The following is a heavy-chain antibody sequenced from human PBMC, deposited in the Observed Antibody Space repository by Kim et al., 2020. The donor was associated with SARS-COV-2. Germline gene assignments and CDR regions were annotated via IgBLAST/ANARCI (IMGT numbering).Heavy chain of an antibody. CDR1: GGSFSGYY. CDR3: ARRNGITMVRGVISPNKYFDY. CDR2: INHSGST. Sequence: SETLSLTCAVYGGSFSGYYWSWIRQPPGKGLEWIGEINHSGSTNYNPSLKSRVTISVDTSKNQFSLKLSSVTAADTAVYYCARRNGITMVRGVISPNKYFDYWGQGTMVTVSS. V-gene: IGHV4-34*01. D-gene: IGHD3-10*01. J-gene: IGHJ4*02.